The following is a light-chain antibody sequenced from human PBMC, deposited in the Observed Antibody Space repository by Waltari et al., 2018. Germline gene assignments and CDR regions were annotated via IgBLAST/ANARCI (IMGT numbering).Light chain of an antibody. J-gene: IGLJ3*02. V-gene: IGLV1-47*01. CDR1: SPNIGSHY. Sequence: QSVLTQPPSASGTPGQRVTISCSGSSPNIGSHYVSWYQQLPGTAPKLLIYTSDQRPSGVPDRFSGSKSGTSASLAISGLRSEDEADYYCAAWDDSLSGRVFGGGTKLTVL. CDR3: AAWDDSLSGRV. CDR2: TSD.